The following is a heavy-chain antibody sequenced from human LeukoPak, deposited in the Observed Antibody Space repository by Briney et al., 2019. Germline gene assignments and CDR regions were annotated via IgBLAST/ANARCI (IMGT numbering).Heavy chain of an antibody. D-gene: IGHD6-13*01. V-gene: IGHV1-18*01. CDR3: ARVLIAAAALLSDY. Sequence: ASVKASSKASGYTFTSYGISWVRQAPGQGVEWVGWISAYNGNTNYAQKLQGRVTMTTDTSTSTAYLEMRSLRSDDTAVYYCARVLIAAAALLSDYWGQGTLVTVSS. J-gene: IGHJ4*02. CDR1: GYTFTSYG. CDR2: ISAYNGNT.